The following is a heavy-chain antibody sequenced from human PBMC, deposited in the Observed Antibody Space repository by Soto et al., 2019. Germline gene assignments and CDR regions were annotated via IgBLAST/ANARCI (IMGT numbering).Heavy chain of an antibody. CDR1: GGSFSGYY. CDR3: AIGYHFWSGYGMDV. J-gene: IGHJ6*02. CDR2: INHSGST. D-gene: IGHD3-3*01. V-gene: IGHV4-34*01. Sequence: PSETLSLTCAVYGGSFSGYYWSWIRQPPGKGLEWIGEINHSGSTNYNPSLKSRVTISVDTSKNQFSLKLSSVTAADTAVYYCAIGYHFWSGYGMDVWGQGTTVTVS.